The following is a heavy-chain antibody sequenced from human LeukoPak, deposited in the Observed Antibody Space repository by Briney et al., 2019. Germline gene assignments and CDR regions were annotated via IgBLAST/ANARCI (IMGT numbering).Heavy chain of an antibody. J-gene: IGHJ3*02. CDR2: INPNSGGT. Sequence: ASVKVSCKASGYTFTGYYMHWVRQAPGQGLEWMGWINPNSGGTNCAQKFQGRVTMTRDTSITTPYIDLSSLRSHDTAVYYFSSLHVSFDIWGQGTMVTVSS. V-gene: IGHV1-2*02. CDR3: SSLHVSFDI. CDR1: GYTFTGYY.